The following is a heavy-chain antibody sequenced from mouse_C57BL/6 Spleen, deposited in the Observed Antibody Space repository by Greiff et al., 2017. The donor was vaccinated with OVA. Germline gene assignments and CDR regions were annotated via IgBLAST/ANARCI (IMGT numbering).Heavy chain of an antibody. CDR2: IHPNSGST. CDR3: ARDYDYDGGGY. V-gene: IGHV1-64*01. D-gene: IGHD2-4*01. CDR1: GYTFTSYW. J-gene: IGHJ2*01. Sequence: QVQLQQPGAELVKPGASVKLSCKASGYTFTSYWMHWVKQRPGQGLEWIGMIHPNSGSTNYNEKFKSKATLTVDKSSSRAYMQLSSLTSEDSAVYYCARDYDYDGGGYWGQGTTLTVSS.